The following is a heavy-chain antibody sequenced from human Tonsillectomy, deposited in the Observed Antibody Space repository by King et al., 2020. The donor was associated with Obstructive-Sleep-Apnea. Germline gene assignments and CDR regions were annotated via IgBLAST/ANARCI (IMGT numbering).Heavy chain of an antibody. CDR1: GGSISSGGYY. CDR2: ITSIGST. D-gene: IGHD3-9*01. V-gene: IGHV4-31*03. CDR3: AGEEYDILTGYYKEAPDY. Sequence: VQLQESGPGLVKPSQTLSLTCTVSGGSISSGGYYWSWIRQHPGKGLGWIGYITSIGSTYYNPSLKRRVTISVDTSKNQFSLKLSSVTASDTALYYCAGEEYDILTGYYKEAPDYWGQGTLVTVSS. J-gene: IGHJ4*02.